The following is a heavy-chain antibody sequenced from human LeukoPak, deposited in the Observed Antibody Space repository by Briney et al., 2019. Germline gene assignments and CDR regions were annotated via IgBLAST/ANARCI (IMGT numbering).Heavy chain of an antibody. CDR3: ATRGSSRIAAAHWFDP. V-gene: IGHV1-69*01. D-gene: IGHD6-13*01. Sequence: GSSVKVSCKASGGTFSSYAISWVRQAPGQGLEWMGGIIPIFGTANYAQKFQGRVTITADESTSTAYMELSSLRSEDTAVYYCATRGSSRIAAAHWFDPWGQGTLVTVSS. CDR1: GGTFSSYA. J-gene: IGHJ5*02. CDR2: IIPIFGTA.